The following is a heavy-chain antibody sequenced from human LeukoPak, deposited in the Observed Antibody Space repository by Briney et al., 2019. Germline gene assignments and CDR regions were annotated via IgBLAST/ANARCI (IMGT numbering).Heavy chain of an antibody. Sequence: PGRSLRLSCAASGFTFGSFGMHWVRQAPGKGLEWVTLISHDGSNKYYADSVKGRFTISRDNSKNTLYLQMNSLRAEDTAVYYCARGERGASYYWGQGILVTVSS. CDR3: ARGERGASYY. CDR2: ISHDGSNK. CDR1: GFTFGSFG. J-gene: IGHJ4*02. V-gene: IGHV3-30-3*01.